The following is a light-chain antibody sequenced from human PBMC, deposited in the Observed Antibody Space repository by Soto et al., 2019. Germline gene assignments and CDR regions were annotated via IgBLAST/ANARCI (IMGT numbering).Light chain of an antibody. CDR2: GAS. CDR1: QSVSTSY. J-gene: IGKJ5*01. V-gene: IGKV3D-15*01. CDR3: QQYNNWPPIT. Sequence: DIVLTQSPGTLSLSPVDGATVSFSASQSVSTSYLAWYQQKPGQAPRLPIYGASTRATGIPARFSGSGSGTEFTLSISSLQSEDSAVYYCQQYNNWPPITFGQGTRLEIK.